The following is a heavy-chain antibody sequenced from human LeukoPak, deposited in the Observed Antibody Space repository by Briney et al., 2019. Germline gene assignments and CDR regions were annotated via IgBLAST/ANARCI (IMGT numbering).Heavy chain of an antibody. J-gene: IGHJ4*02. CDR3: ARDLRIFGDFWSGSYFDS. V-gene: IGHV1-18*01. CDR1: GYTFTSYG. CDR2: ISAYNGNT. D-gene: IGHD3-3*01. Sequence: GASVTVSCKASGYTFTSYGISWVRQAPGQGLEWMGWISAYNGNTNYAQKLQGRVTMTTDTSTSTAYMELRSLRSDDTAVYYCARDLRIFGDFWSGSYFDSWGQGTLVTVSS.